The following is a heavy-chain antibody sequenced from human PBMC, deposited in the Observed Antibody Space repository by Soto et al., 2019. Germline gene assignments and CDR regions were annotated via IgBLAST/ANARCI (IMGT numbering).Heavy chain of an antibody. CDR2: VDYSGNS. CDR1: GGSINTYY. V-gene: IGHV4-59*01. CDR3: ARRTDTPNWFDP. J-gene: IGHJ5*02. Sequence: SETLSLTCTVSGGSINTYYWSWIRQPPGKGLEWIGYVDYSGNSDSSPSLKSRVTISIDTSKKQVSLKLNSVTAADTAVYYCARRTDTPNWFDPWGQGTLVTVSS. D-gene: IGHD1-1*01.